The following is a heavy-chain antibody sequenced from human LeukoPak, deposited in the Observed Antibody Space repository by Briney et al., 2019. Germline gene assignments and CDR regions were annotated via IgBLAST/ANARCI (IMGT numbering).Heavy chain of an antibody. CDR2: IWYDGSNK. V-gene: IGHV3-33*01. CDR1: GFTFSSYG. J-gene: IGHJ4*02. CDR3: ARSASYYYDSGYFDY. D-gene: IGHD3-22*01. Sequence: GGSLRLSCAASGFTFSSYGMHGVRQAPGKGLEWVAVIWYDGSNKYYADSVKGRFTISRDNSKNTLYLQMNSLRAEDTAVYYCARSASYYYDSGYFDYWGQGTLVTVSS.